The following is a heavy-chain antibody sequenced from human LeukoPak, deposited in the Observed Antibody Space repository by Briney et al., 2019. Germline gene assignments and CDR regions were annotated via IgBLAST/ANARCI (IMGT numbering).Heavy chain of an antibody. CDR2: FSSSSSYI. CDR1: GFTFSSYS. CDR3: ARVATFGVVIGFDY. D-gene: IGHD3-3*01. V-gene: IGHV3-21*01. J-gene: IGHJ4*02. Sequence: PGGSLRLSCAASGFTFSSYSMNWVRQAPGKGLEWVSSFSSSSSYIYYADSVKGRFTISRDNAKNSLYLQMNSLRAEDTAVYYCARVATFGVVIGFDYWGQGTLVTVSS.